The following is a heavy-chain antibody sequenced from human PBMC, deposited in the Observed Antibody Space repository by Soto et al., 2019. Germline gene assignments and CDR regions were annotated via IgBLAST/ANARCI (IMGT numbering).Heavy chain of an antibody. D-gene: IGHD3-3*01. J-gene: IGHJ5*02. CDR3: ARGSTHASITIFGVVMRWFDP. Sequence: PSETLSLTCAFYCGSFIGYYWSWIRQPPGKGLEWIGEINHSGSTNYNPSLKSRVTISVDTSKNQFSLKLSSVTAADTAVYYCARGSTHASITIFGVVMRWFDPWGQGTLVTVSS. CDR1: CGSFIGYY. V-gene: IGHV4-34*01. CDR2: INHSGST.